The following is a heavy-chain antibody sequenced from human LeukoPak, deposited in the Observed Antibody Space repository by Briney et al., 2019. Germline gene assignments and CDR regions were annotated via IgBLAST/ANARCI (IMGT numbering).Heavy chain of an antibody. J-gene: IGHJ3*02. V-gene: IGHV1-24*01. Sequence: ASVKVSCKVSGYTLTELSMHWVRQAPGKGLEWMGGFDPEDGETIYAQKFQGRVTMTEDTSTDTAYMELSSLRSEDTAVYYCATIYCSSTSCSMYAFDIWGQGTMFTVSS. D-gene: IGHD2-2*01. CDR1: GYTLTELS. CDR3: ATIYCSSTSCSMYAFDI. CDR2: FDPEDGET.